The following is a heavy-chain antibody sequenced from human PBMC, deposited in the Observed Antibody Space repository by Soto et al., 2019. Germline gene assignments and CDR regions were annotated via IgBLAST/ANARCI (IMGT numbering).Heavy chain of an antibody. V-gene: IGHV1-69*06. CDR2: IIPIFGTA. J-gene: IGHJ3*02. CDR3: ARHYYDSSGYYYGIAYAFDI. Sequence: SVKVSCKASGGTFSSYAISWVRQAPGQGLEWMGGIIPIFGTANYAQKFQGRVTITADKSTSTAYMELSSLRSEDTAVYYCARHYYDSSGYYYGIAYAFDIWGQGTMVT. D-gene: IGHD3-22*01. CDR1: GGTFSSYA.